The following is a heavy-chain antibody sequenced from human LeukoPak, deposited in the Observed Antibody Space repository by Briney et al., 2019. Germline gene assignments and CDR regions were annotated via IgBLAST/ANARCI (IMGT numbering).Heavy chain of an antibody. CDR1: GFPFDDYS. CDR3: VKDDYSHYVWFRFDR. Sequence: GGSLRLSCAASGFPFDDYSMHWVRQRPGKGLEWVSGISWNSGSMGYADSVKGRFTTSRDNARNSLYLQMNSLRPEDTALYYCVKDDYSHYVWFRFDRWGHGTQVSVSS. J-gene: IGHJ5*02. D-gene: IGHD3-16*01. CDR2: ISWNSGSM. V-gene: IGHV3-9*01.